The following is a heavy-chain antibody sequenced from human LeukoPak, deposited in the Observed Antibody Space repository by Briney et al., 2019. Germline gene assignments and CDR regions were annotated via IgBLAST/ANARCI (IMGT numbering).Heavy chain of an antibody. CDR3: ARSIVVVPAAPFDY. CDR2: ISYDGSNK. Sequence: GGSLRLSCAASGFTLSSYAMHWVRQAPGKRLEWVAVISYDGSNKYYADSVKGRFTISRDNSKNTLYLQMNSLRAEDTAVYYCARSIVVVPAAPFDYWGQGTLVTVSS. J-gene: IGHJ4*02. D-gene: IGHD2-2*01. CDR1: GFTLSSYA. V-gene: IGHV3-30-3*01.